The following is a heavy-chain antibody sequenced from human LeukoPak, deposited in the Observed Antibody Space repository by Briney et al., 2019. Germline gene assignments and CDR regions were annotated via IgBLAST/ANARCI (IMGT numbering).Heavy chain of an antibody. CDR3: ARDRDVDDFDS. J-gene: IGHJ4*01. D-gene: IGHD2-15*01. CDR2: MSYSGHT. Sequence: MSSETLSLTCTISGDYIGRINYYWGWIRQPPGKGLEWIVSMSYSGHTYYNPSLKSRLTTSIDTSKNQLSLNLKSVTAADTAVYYCARDRDVDDFDSWGHGTLVTVSS. V-gene: IGHV4-39*07. CDR1: GDYIGRINYY.